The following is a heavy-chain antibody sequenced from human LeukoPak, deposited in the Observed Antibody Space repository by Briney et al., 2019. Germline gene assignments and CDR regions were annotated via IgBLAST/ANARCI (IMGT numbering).Heavy chain of an antibody. CDR2: IYSSGST. Sequence: PSETLSLTCTVSGGSISSGSYYCSWIRQPAGKGLEWIGRIYSSGSTNYNPSLKSRVTISVDTSKNQFSLKLSSVTAADTAVYYCARQYLGYSSGWSTGFDPWGQGTLVTVSS. D-gene: IGHD6-19*01. V-gene: IGHV4-61*02. J-gene: IGHJ5*02. CDR3: ARQYLGYSSGWSTGFDP. CDR1: GGSISSGSYY.